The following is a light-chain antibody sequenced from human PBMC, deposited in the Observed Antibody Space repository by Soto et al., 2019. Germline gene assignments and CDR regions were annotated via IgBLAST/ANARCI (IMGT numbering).Light chain of an antibody. CDR1: RSVDTD. Sequence: MTQSPATLSVSPGYSSTLSCMASRSVDTDLAWYQQKPGQAPRLLVFATSARATGVPDRFRGSRSGTDFTLTISSLQPEDSATYYCHQYYNRPPWTFGQGTKVDIK. J-gene: IGKJ1*01. V-gene: IGKV3-15*01. CDR2: ATS. CDR3: HQYYNRPPWT.